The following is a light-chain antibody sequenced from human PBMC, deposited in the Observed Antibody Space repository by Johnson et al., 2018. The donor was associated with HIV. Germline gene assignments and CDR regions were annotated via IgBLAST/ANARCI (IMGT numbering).Light chain of an antibody. CDR2: EDN. CDR1: SSNIENNY. Sequence: QSVLTQPPSVSAAPGQKVTISCSGSSSNIENNYVSWYQQLPGTAPKLLIYEDNRRPSGTPDRFSGPKSGTSATLGIPGLPPGDEADYYCGTWDSSLSSYVFGTGTKVTVL. CDR3: GTWDSSLSSYV. J-gene: IGLJ1*01. V-gene: IGLV1-51*02.